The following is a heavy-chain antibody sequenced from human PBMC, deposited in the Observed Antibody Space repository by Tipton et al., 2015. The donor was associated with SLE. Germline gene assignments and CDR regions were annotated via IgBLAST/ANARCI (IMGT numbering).Heavy chain of an antibody. CDR2: VFYSGNT. CDR3: AREDSSSWFYTRFDP. D-gene: IGHD2-2*02. J-gene: IGHJ5*02. V-gene: IGHV4-30-2*03. Sequence: TLSLTCVVSGASISTEGYSWSWIRQPPGKGLEWIGSVFYSGNTYYNESLQSRVTISIDTSKNHFSLKLYSVTAADTAVYYCAREDSSSWFYTRFDPWGQGTLVTVSS. CDR1: GASISTEGYS.